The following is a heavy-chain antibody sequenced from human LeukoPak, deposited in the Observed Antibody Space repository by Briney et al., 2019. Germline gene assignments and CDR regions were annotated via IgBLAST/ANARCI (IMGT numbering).Heavy chain of an antibody. D-gene: IGHD3-9*01. J-gene: IGHJ5*02. V-gene: IGHV4-39*01. Sequence: SETLSLTCTVSGGSISSSSYYWGWIRQPPGKGLEWIGSIYYSGSTYYNPSLKSRVAISVDTSKNQFSLKLSSVTAADTAVYYRARQQAGRDILTGYYTGSWFDPWGQGTLVTVSS. CDR3: ARQQAGRDILTGYYTGSWFDP. CDR1: GGSISSSSYY. CDR2: IYYSGST.